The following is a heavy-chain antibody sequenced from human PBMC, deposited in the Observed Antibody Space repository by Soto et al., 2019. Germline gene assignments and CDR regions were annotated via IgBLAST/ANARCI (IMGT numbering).Heavy chain of an antibody. D-gene: IGHD6-13*01. Sequence: RPSVKVSCKASGYTFTSYGIHWVRQAPGQRLEWMGWINAANGDTKYSPKFQGRVTITRDTSASTAYMELSSLRSEDTAVYYCVRRHVSATGIDWFDPWGQGTLVTVSS. CDR3: VRRHVSATGIDWFDP. J-gene: IGHJ5*02. CDR2: INAANGDT. V-gene: IGHV1-3*01. CDR1: GYTFTSYG.